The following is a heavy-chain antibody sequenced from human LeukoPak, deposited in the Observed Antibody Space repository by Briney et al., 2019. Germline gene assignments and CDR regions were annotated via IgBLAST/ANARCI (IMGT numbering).Heavy chain of an antibody. Sequence: GGSLRLSCAASGFTFSSYAMSWVRQAPGKGLEWVSAISGSGGSTYYADSVKGRFTISRDNSKNTLYLQMNSLRAEDTAVYYCAKEFGELGHYYYYYGMDVWGQGTTVTVSS. V-gene: IGHV3-23*01. J-gene: IGHJ6*02. CDR1: GFTFSSYA. D-gene: IGHD3-10*01. CDR3: AKEFGELGHYYYYYGMDV. CDR2: ISGSGGST.